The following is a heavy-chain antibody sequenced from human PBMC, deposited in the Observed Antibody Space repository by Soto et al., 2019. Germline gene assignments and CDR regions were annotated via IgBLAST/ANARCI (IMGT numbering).Heavy chain of an antibody. D-gene: IGHD6-19*01. Sequence: PGGSLRLSCAASGFTFSSYAMSWVRQAPGKGLEWVSAISGSGGSTYYADSVKGRFTISRDNSKNTLYLQMNSLRAEDTAVYYCAKGGSTNKQWLAPYYSDYWGQGTLVTVSS. V-gene: IGHV3-23*01. CDR2: ISGSGGST. CDR1: GFTFSSYA. J-gene: IGHJ4*02. CDR3: AKGGSTNKQWLAPYYSDY.